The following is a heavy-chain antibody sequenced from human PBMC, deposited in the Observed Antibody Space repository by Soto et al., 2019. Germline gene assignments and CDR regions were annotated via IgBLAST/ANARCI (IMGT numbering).Heavy chain of an antibody. D-gene: IGHD3-10*01. J-gene: IGHJ3*02. CDR1: GFTFSSYG. V-gene: IGHV3-33*01. CDR3: ARDHPYYGSGRYDAFDI. CDR2: IWYDGSNK. Sequence: GGSLRLSCAASGFTFSSYGMHWVRQAPGKGLEWVAVIWYDGSNKYYADSVKGRFTISRDNSKNTLYLQMNSLRAEDTAVYYCARDHPYYGSGRYDAFDIWGQGTMVTVSS.